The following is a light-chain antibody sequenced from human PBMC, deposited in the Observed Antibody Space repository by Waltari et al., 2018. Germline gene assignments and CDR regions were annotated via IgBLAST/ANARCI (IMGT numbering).Light chain of an antibody. CDR1: QSVRSN. CDR3: QQFYSIPPT. V-gene: IGKV3-15*01. CDR2: DAS. Sequence: IVMTQSPATLSVSPGERPTLSCRASQSVRSNLAWYQQKPGQAPRLLIYDASTRATGVPARFSGSGSGTEFTLTINSLQSEDVAVYYCQQFYSIPPTFGQGTKVEIK. J-gene: IGKJ1*01.